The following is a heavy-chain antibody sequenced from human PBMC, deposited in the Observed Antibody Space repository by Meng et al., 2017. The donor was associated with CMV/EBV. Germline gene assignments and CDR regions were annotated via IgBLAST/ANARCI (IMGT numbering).Heavy chain of an antibody. J-gene: IGHJ3*02. CDR1: GGSFSGYY. CDR2: INHSGST. Sequence: SETLSLTCAVYGGSFSGYYWSWIRQPPGKGLEWIGEINHSGSTNYNPSLKSRVNISVDTSKNQFSLKLSSVTAADTAVYYCARKAQDCSSTSCYPFDIWGQGTMVT. CDR3: ARKAQDCSSTSCYPFDI. D-gene: IGHD2-2*01. V-gene: IGHV4-34*01.